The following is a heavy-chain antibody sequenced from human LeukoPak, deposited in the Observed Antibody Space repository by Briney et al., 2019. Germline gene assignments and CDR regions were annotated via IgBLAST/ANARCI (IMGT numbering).Heavy chain of an antibody. CDR3: ATTAVAGTGDY. V-gene: IGHV3-33*01. Sequence: GRSLRLSCAASGFTFSNYGMHWVRQAPGKGLEWVAVIWYDESNEYYADSVKGRFTISRDNSKNTLYLQMNSLRAEDTAVYYCATTAVAGTGDYWGQGTLVTVSS. D-gene: IGHD6-19*01. CDR2: IWYDESNE. J-gene: IGHJ4*02. CDR1: GFTFSNYG.